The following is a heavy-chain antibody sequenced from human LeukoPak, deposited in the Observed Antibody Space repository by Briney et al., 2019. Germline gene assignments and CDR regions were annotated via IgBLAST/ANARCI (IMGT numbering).Heavy chain of an antibody. J-gene: IGHJ5*02. CDR1: GGSIRSSGYY. D-gene: IGHD3-16*01. CDR2: IYYGGNT. Sequence: SETLSLTCTVSGGSIRSSGYYWAWIRQPPGKGLESIANIYYGGNTYYNPSLKSRVTISVDTSKNQFSLKLTSVTAADTAVYYCARHRVYDWNYPIWFDPWGQGTLVTVSS. V-gene: IGHV4-39*01. CDR3: ARHRVYDWNYPIWFDP.